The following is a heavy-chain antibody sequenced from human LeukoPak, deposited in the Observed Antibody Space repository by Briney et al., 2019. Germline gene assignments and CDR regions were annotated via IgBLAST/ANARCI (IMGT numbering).Heavy chain of an antibody. CDR1: GGSISRDIYY. Sequence: SETLSLTCTVPGGSISRDIYYWGWIRQPPGKGLEWIGSIYYSGSTYYNPSLESRVTISVDTSKNQFSLKLSSVTAADTAVYYGARLTTDSTYHSGWFDPWGQGTRVTVSS. J-gene: IGHJ5*02. V-gene: IGHV4-39*01. CDR3: ARLTTDSTYHSGWFDP. D-gene: IGHD3-22*01. CDR2: IYYSGST.